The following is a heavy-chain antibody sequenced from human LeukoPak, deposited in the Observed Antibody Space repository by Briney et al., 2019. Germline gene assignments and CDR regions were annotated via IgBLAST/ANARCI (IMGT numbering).Heavy chain of an antibody. V-gene: IGHV4-34*01. D-gene: IGHD5-24*01. CDR1: GGSFSGYY. CDR2: INHSGST. CDR3: ASNGYNQGTDY. Sequence: PSETLSLTCAVYGGSFSGYYWSWIRQPPGKGLEWIGEINHSGSTNYNPSLKSRVTISVDTSKNQFSLKLSSVTAADTAVYYCASNGYNQGTDYWGQGTLVTVSS. J-gene: IGHJ4*02.